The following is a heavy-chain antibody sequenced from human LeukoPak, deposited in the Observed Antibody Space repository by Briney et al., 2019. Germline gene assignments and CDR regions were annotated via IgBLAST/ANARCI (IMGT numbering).Heavy chain of an antibody. CDR1: GFNFSRYG. D-gene: IGHD3-10*01. CDR2: ISVGGGIT. CDR3: AKNLWFGAPFDI. J-gene: IGHJ3*02. V-gene: IGHV3-23*01. Sequence: GGSLRLSCAASGFNFSRYGMSWVRQAPGKGLEWVSSISVGGGITYYADSVKGRFTISRDNSKNTLYLQMNSLRADDTAVYYCAKNLWFGAPFDIWGQGTMVTVSS.